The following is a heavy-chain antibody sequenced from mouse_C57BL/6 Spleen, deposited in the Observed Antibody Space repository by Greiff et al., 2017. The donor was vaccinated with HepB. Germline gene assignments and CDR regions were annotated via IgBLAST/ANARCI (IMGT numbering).Heavy chain of an antibody. CDR1: GFSFNTYA. CDR3: VRRDPRGYFDV. V-gene: IGHV10-1*01. J-gene: IGHJ1*03. Sequence: EVKLMESGGGLVQPKGSLKLSCAASGFSFNTYAMNWVRQAPGKGLEWVARIRSKSNNYATYYADSVKDRFTISRDDSESMLYLQMNNLKTEDTAMYYCVRRDPRGYFDVWGTGTTVTVSS. CDR2: IRSKSNNYAT.